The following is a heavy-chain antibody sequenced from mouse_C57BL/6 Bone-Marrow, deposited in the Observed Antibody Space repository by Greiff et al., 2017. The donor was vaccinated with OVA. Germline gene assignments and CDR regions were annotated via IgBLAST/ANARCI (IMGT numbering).Heavy chain of an antibody. J-gene: IGHJ1*03. CDR3: ATYYGNYFRGYFDV. Sequence: EVHLVESGGGLVKPGGSLKLSCAASGFTFSSYAMSWVRQTPEKRLEWVATISDGGSYTYYPDNVKGRFTISRDNAKNNLYLQMSHLKSEDTAMYYGATYYGNYFRGYFDVWGTGTTVTVSS. D-gene: IGHD2-10*01. V-gene: IGHV5-4*01. CDR2: ISDGGSYT. CDR1: GFTFSSYA.